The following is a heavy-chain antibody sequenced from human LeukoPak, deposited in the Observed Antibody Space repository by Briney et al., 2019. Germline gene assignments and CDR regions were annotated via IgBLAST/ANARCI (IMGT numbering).Heavy chain of an antibody. CDR3: ATDPPWSNDAFDI. J-gene: IGHJ3*02. V-gene: IGHV3-30*02. CDR2: LRYDGSDK. Sequence: PGGSLRLSCAASGFTFSSFGMHWVRQAPGKGLEWVAFLRYDGSDKYYADSVKGRFTISRDNSKNTLYLQMNSLRAEDTAVYYCATDPPWSNDAFDIWGQGTTVTVSS. D-gene: IGHD2-8*02. CDR1: GFTFSSFG.